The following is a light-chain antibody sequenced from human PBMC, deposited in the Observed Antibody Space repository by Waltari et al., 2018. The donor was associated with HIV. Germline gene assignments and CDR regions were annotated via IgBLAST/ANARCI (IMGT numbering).Light chain of an antibody. CDR2: VAS. CDR1: QSVSSSS. V-gene: IGKV3-20*01. Sequence: EIVLTQSPGTLSLSPGERATLSCRASQSVSSSSLAWYQQKPGQAPRLLIYVASSRATGIPDRFSDSGSGTDFTLTISRLEPEDFAVYYCHHYGGSSHTFGQGTNLEIK. J-gene: IGKJ2*01. CDR3: HHYGGSSHT.